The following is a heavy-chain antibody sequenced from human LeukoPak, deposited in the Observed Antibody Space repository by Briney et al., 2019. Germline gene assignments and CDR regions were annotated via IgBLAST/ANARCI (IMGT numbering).Heavy chain of an antibody. CDR3: ARRAGAYSHPYNY. CDR1: GFTVSSNS. V-gene: IGHV3-53*01. D-gene: IGHD4/OR15-4a*01. Sequence: GGSLRLSCTVSGFTVSSNSMSWVRQAPGKGLEWVSFIYSGTTHYSDSVKGRFTISRDNSKNTLYLQMNSLRAEDTAVYYCARRAGAYSHPYNYWGQGTLVTVSS. CDR2: IYSGTT. J-gene: IGHJ4*02.